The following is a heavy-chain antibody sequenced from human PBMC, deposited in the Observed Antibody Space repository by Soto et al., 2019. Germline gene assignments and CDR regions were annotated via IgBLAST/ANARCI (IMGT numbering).Heavy chain of an antibody. D-gene: IGHD5-12*01. CDR1: GYSFTSYW. J-gene: IGHJ4*02. CDR2: IDPSDSYT. CDR3: ARQLGWLQPIDY. V-gene: IGHV5-10-1*01. Sequence: PGESLKISCKGSGYSFTSYWISWVRQMPGKGLEWMGRIDPSDSYTNYSPSFQGHVTISADKSIRTAYLQWSSLKASDTAMYYCARQLGWLQPIDYWGQGTLVTVSS.